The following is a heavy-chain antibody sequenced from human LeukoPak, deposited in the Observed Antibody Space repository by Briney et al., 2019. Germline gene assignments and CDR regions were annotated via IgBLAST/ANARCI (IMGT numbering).Heavy chain of an antibody. V-gene: IGHV3-23*01. Sequence: GSLRLSCAASGFTFSSYAMSWVRQAPGKGLEWVSLISGSGGITYFADSVKGRFTISRDTSKNTVYLQMNSLRAEDTAVYYCAKDVTYSSKTSYFDYWGQGTLVTVSS. CDR1: GFTFSSYA. CDR3: AKDVTYSSKTSYFDY. J-gene: IGHJ4*02. D-gene: IGHD4-11*01. CDR2: ISGSGGIT.